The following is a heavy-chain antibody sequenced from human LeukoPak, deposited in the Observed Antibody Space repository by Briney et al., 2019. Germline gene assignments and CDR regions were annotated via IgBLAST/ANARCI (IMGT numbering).Heavy chain of an antibody. D-gene: IGHD1-26*01. CDR2: ISGSGVST. J-gene: IGHJ5*02. CDR1: GFTFSSYA. V-gene: IGHV3-23*01. CDR3: AKDLGDYSGTYYNSFDP. Sequence: GQSLRLSCAASGFTFSSYAMTWVRQAPGKGLEWVSAISGSGVSTYYADSVKGRFTISRDNSRNTLYLRMNTLRAEDTGVYYCAKDLGDYSGTYYNSFDPWGQGTLVTVAS.